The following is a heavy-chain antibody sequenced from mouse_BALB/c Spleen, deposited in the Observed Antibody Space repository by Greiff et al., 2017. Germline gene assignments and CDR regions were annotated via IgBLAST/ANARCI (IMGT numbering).Heavy chain of an antibody. J-gene: IGHJ2*01. CDR3: TRNNGFDY. V-gene: IGHV1S81*02. Sequence: VQLQQSGAELVKPGASVKLSCKASGYTFTSYYMYWVKQRPGQGLEWIGEINPSNGGTNFNEKFKSKATLTVDKSSSTAYMQLSSLTSEDSAVYYCTRNNGFDYWGQGTTLTVSS. CDR1: GYTFTSYY. CDR2: INPSNGGT. D-gene: IGHD6-1*01.